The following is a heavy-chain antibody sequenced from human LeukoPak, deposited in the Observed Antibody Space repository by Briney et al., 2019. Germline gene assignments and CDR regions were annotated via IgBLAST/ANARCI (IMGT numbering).Heavy chain of an antibody. CDR2: ITPNADRT. J-gene: IGHJ1*01. D-gene: IGHD3-22*01. CDR1: GFTFGSYG. V-gene: IGHV3-23*01. CDR3: AIMHGYYDGSGYWVQ. Sequence: GGSLRLYCAASGFTFGSYGMSWVRQAPGKGLEWVSFITPNADRTSYADSVEGRFTISRDNPRNTLYMQMNSLRDEDTAVYYCAIMHGYYDGSGYWVQWGQGTLVTVSS.